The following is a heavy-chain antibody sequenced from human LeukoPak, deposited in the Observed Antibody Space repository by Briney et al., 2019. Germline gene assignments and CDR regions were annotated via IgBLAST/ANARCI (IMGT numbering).Heavy chain of an antibody. D-gene: IGHD6-13*01. Sequence: PSETLSLTCAVSGYSISSGYYWGWIRQPPGKGLEWIGSIYHSGSTYYNPSLKSRVTISVDTSKNQFSLKLSSVTAADTAVYYCARQLGIPDAFDIWGQGTMVTVSS. CDR3: ARQLGIPDAFDI. CDR1: GYSISSGYY. CDR2: IYHSGST. J-gene: IGHJ3*02. V-gene: IGHV4-38-2*01.